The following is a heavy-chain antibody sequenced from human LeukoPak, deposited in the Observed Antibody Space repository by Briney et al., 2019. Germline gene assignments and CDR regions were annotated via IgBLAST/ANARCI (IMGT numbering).Heavy chain of an antibody. CDR1: GYTFTDYY. D-gene: IGHD2-15*01. CDR3: ARSGFFCSGGSCYLNWFGP. Sequence: ASVKVSCKASGYTFTDYYIHWVRQAPGLGLGWMGWIHPSNGVTNYAQKFQGRVSMTRDTSISTAYMDLNRLRSDDTAVYYCARSGFFCSGGSCYLNWFGPWGQGTLVTVSS. CDR2: IHPSNGVT. J-gene: IGHJ5*02. V-gene: IGHV1-2*02.